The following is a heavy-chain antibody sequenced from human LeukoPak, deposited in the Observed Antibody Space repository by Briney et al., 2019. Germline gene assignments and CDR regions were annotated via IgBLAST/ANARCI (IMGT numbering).Heavy chain of an antibody. J-gene: IGHJ4*03. CDR2: ISHDGSNK. CDR1: GFTFSSNG. Sequence: GGSLRLSCVASGFTFSSNGMHWVRQAPGKGLEWVAVISHDGSNKYYADSVQGRFTLSRDNAKNSLYLQMNSLRAEDTAVYYCARNWGGYFDYWGQGTMVTVSS. V-gene: IGHV3-30*03. CDR3: ARNWGGYFDY. D-gene: IGHD7-27*01.